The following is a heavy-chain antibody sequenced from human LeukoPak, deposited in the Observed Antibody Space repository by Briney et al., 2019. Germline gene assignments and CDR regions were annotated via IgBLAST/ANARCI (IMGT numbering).Heavy chain of an antibody. J-gene: IGHJ4*02. Sequence: GGSLRLSCAASGFTFTTNWMTWVRQAPGKGLEWVAVISYDGSNKYYADSVKGRFTISRDNSKNTLYLQMNSLRAEDTAVYYCARDLEPATSGSFDYWGQGTLVTVSS. D-gene: IGHD6-25*01. CDR1: GFTFTTNW. CDR3: ARDLEPATSGSFDY. V-gene: IGHV3-30-3*01. CDR2: ISYDGSNK.